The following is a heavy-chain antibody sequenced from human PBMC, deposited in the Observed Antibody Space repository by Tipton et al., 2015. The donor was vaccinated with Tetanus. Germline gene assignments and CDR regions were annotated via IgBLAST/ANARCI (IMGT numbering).Heavy chain of an antibody. CDR2: INPNSGGT. V-gene: IGHV1-2*02. CDR3: ARSGWAGSSPYYGMDV. CDR1: GYSFTGYY. D-gene: IGHD6-19*01. Sequence: QLVESGAEVKKPGASVKVSCKTAGYSFTGYYIHWVRQAPGQGLEWMGWINPNSGGTNYAQKFQGRVTMTRDTSISTVYVELSRLKSDDTAVYFCARSGWAGSSPYYGMDVWGRGTTVTVSS. J-gene: IGHJ6*02.